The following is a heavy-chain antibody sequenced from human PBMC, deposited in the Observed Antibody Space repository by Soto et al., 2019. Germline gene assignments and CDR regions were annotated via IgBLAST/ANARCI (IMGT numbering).Heavy chain of an antibody. D-gene: IGHD6-19*01. CDR3: ARSSGWRNWYFDL. CDR2: INHSGST. V-gene: IGHV4-34*01. CDR1: GGSFSGYY. J-gene: IGHJ2*01. Sequence: QVQLQQWGAGLLKPSETLSLTCAVYGGSFSGYYWSWIRPPPGKGLEWIGEINHSGSTNYNPSLKSRVTIAVDTSKNQFSLKLSSVTAADTAVYYCARSSGWRNWYFDLWGRGTLVTVSS.